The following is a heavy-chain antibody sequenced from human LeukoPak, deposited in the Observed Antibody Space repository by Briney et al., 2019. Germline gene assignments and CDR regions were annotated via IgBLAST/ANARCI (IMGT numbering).Heavy chain of an antibody. CDR2: INPNSGGT. V-gene: IGHV1-2*06. CDR3: ARVRAAMIGSPGGAKYLWNGMDV. D-gene: IGHD3-22*01. J-gene: IGHJ6*02. Sequence: ASTKVSCTASGYTFTGYYMHWVRQAPGQGLEWMGRINPNSGGTNYAQKFQGRVTMTRDTSISTAYMELSRLRSDDTAVYYCARVRAAMIGSPGGAKYLWNGMDVWGQGTTVTVSS. CDR1: GYTFTGYY.